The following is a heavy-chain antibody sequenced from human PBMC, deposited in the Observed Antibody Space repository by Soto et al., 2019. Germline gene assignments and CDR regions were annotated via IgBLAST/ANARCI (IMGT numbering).Heavy chain of an antibody. CDR2: IDVGSANA. V-gene: IGHV1-58*01. CDR3: AADVGRYINGLARH. D-gene: IGHD1-26*01. Sequence: QMQLVQSGPEVKKPGTSVQVSFKTSGFTFSSSAVHWVRQARGHRLQWIGWIDVGSANANYARMLQERVTSSRDMSTSTAYMELSSLRPEDTAVYYCAADVGRYINGLARHWGPGTLGTVSS. CDR1: GFTFSSSA. J-gene: IGHJ4*02.